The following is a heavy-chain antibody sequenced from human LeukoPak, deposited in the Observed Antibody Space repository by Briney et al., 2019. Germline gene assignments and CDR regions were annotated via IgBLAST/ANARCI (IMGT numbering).Heavy chain of an antibody. Sequence: GGSLRLSCAASGFTFSSYAMSWVRQAPGKGLEWVSAISGSGGSTYYADSVKGRFTISRDNSKNTLYLQMNSLRAEDTAVYYCARVIGWNDEGLDYWGQGTLVTVSS. V-gene: IGHV3-23*01. CDR2: ISGSGGST. D-gene: IGHD1-1*01. J-gene: IGHJ4*02. CDR1: GFTFSSYA. CDR3: ARVIGWNDEGLDY.